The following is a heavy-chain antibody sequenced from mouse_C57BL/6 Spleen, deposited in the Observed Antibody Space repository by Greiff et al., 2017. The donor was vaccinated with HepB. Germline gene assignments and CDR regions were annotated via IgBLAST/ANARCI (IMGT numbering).Heavy chain of an antibody. D-gene: IGHD1-1*01. CDR3: AREGYYYGSSYVDFDY. CDR2: IYPSDSET. CDR1: GYTFTSYW. Sequence: VQLQQPGAELVRPGSSVKLSCKASGYTFTSYWMDWVKQRPGQGLEWIGNIYPSDSETHYNQKFKDKATLTVDTSSSTAYMQLSSLTSEDSAVYYCAREGYYYGSSYVDFDYWGQGTTLTVSS. J-gene: IGHJ2*01. V-gene: IGHV1-61*01.